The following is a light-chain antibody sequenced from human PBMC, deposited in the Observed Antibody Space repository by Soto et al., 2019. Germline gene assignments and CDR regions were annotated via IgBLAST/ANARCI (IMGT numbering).Light chain of an antibody. CDR1: GSDIGGYNR. Sequence: QSVLTQPASVSGSPGQSITISCTGTGSDIGGYNRVSWYQQHPGKAPKLMISEGSKRPSGVSNRFSGSKSGNTASLTISGLQAEDEADYYCQSYDSRLSAHVFGTGTKLTVL. CDR2: EGS. V-gene: IGLV2-23*01. CDR3: QSYDSRLSAHV. J-gene: IGLJ1*01.